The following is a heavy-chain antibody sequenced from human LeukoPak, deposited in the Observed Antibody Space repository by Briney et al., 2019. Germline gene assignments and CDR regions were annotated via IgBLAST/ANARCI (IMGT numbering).Heavy chain of an antibody. V-gene: IGHV3-33*01. J-gene: IGHJ4*02. D-gene: IGHD3-10*01. CDR3: AVSRRPYINSGRSFDY. Sequence: GGSLRLSCAVSGFTFSSYGMHWVRQAPGKGLEWVALIWYDGSDKYYADSVKGRFTISRDNSKNTLYLQMNSLRAEDTAVYYCAVSRRPYINSGRSFDYWGQGTLVTVSS. CDR2: IWYDGSDK. CDR1: GFTFSSYG.